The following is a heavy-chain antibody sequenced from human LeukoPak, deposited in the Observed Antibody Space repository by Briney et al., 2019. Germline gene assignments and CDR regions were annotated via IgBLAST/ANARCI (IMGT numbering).Heavy chain of an antibody. D-gene: IGHD6-13*01. CDR3: ARDQLNQQPPSDYYYRIGV. V-gene: IGHV4-59*01. CDR2: IYYSGST. CDR1: GGSISSYY. Sequence: SETLSLTCTVSGGSISSYYWSWIRQPPGKGLEWIGYIYYSGSTNYNPSLKSRVTISVDTSKNQFSLKLSSVTAADTAVYYCARDQLNQQPPSDYYYRIGVWGQGTTVTGSS. J-gene: IGHJ6*02.